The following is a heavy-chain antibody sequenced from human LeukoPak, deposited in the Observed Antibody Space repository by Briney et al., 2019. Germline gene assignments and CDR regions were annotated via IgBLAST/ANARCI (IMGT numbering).Heavy chain of an antibody. V-gene: IGHV4-34*01. Sequence: PSETLSLTCAVSGGSFTGYYWSWIRQPPGKGLEWIGEINHSGSTNYKPSLKSRVTISVDTSKNQFSLKLSSVTAADTAVYYCARGLGGSPLYNWFDPWGQGTLVTVSS. CDR2: INHSGST. CDR1: GGSFTGYY. J-gene: IGHJ5*02. CDR3: ARGLGGSPLYNWFDP. D-gene: IGHD3-3*01.